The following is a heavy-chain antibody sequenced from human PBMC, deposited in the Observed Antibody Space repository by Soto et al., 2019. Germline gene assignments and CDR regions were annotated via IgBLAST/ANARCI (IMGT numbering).Heavy chain of an antibody. CDR2: IYSGGST. Sequence: EVQLVETGGGLIQPGGSLRLSCAASGFTVSSNYMSWVRQAPGKGLEWVSVIYSGGSTYYADSVKGRFTISRDNSKNTLYLQMNSLRAEDTAVYYCARWGGGFGELWWGSYYYGMDVWGQGTTVTVSS. D-gene: IGHD3-10*01. J-gene: IGHJ6*02. CDR3: ARWGGGFGELWWGSYYYGMDV. V-gene: IGHV3-53*02. CDR1: GFTVSSNY.